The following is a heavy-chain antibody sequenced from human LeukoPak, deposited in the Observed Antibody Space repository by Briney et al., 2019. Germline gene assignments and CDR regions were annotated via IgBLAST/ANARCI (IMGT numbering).Heavy chain of an antibody. V-gene: IGHV1-3*01. D-gene: IGHD6-19*01. CDR1: GYTFTSYT. Sequence: ASVKVSCKASGYTFTSYTMHWVRQAPGQRLEWMGWINAGNGNTKYSQKFQGSVTFTRDTSANTAYMELSSLRSEDTAVYYCASLGLVLDYWGQGALVTVSS. CDR2: INAGNGNT. CDR3: ASLGLVLDY. J-gene: IGHJ4*02.